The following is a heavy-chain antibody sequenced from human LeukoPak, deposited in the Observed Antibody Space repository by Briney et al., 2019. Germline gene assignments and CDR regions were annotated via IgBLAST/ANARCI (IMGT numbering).Heavy chain of an antibody. V-gene: IGHV4-4*07. Sequence: SETLSLTCTVSGGSISSYYWSWIRQPAGKGLEWIGRIYTSGSTNYNPSLKSRVTISVDTSKNQFSLKLSSVTTTDTAVFYCARALDYGESDYWGQGTLVTVSS. CDR1: GGSISSYY. J-gene: IGHJ4*02. CDR2: IYTSGST. D-gene: IGHD4-17*01. CDR3: ARALDYGESDY.